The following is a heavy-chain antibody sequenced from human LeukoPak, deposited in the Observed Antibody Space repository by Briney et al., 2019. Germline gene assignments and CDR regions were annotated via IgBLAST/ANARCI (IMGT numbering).Heavy chain of an antibody. J-gene: IGHJ4*02. D-gene: IGHD2-15*01. CDR3: ARDLNWERSNCSGGSCYSGIDY. Sequence: PSETLSLTCTVSGGSISSYYWSWIRQPAGKGLEWIGRIYTSGSTNYNPSLKSRVTMSVDTSKNQFSLKLSSVTAADTAVYYCARDLNWERSNCSGGSCYSGIDYWGQGTLVTVSS. V-gene: IGHV4-4*07. CDR2: IYTSGST. CDR1: GGSISSYY.